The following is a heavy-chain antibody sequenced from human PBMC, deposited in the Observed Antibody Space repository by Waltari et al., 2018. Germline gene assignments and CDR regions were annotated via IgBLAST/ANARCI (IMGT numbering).Heavy chain of an antibody. CDR3: ARGRGEHCSSTSCYYFDY. CDR2: INHSGST. Sequence: QVQLQQWGAGLLKPSETLSLTCAVSGGSFSGYSWSGIRPPPGKGLEWIGEINHSGSTNYNPSLKSRVTISVDTSKNQFSLKLSSVTAADTAVYYCARGRGEHCSSTSCYYFDYWGQGTLVTVSS. J-gene: IGHJ4*02. CDR1: GGSFSGYS. D-gene: IGHD2-2*01. V-gene: IGHV4-34*01.